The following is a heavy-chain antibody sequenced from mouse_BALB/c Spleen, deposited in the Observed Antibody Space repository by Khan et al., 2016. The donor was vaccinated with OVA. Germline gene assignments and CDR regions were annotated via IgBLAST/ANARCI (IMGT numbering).Heavy chain of an antibody. J-gene: IGHJ3*01. CDR2: IDPENGET. V-gene: IGHV14-1*02. CDR1: DFNIKDYY. CDR3: ARAGYSSGFAY. Sequence: VQLKESGAELVRPGALVKLSCKASDFNIKDYYMHWVKQRPEQGLEWIGWIDPENGETVYDPKFQGKAIMTADTSSNTAYLQLSCLTSEDTAVYYCARAGYSSGFAYWGQGTLVTVSA.